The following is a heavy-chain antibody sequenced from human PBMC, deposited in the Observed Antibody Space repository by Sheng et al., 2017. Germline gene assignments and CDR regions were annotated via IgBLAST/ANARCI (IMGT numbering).Heavy chain of an antibody. J-gene: IGHJ4*02. CDR3: ARAPTNDYGDYGYYFDY. CDR1: GGSFSGYY. Sequence: QVQLQQCGTGLLKPSETLSLTCAVYGGSFSGYYWSWIRQPPGKGLEWIGEINHSGSTNYNPSLKSRVTISVDTSKNQFSLKLSSVTAADTAVYYCARAPTNDYGDYGYYFDYWGQGTLVTVSS. CDR2: INHSGST. V-gene: IGHV4-34*01. D-gene: IGHD4-17*01.